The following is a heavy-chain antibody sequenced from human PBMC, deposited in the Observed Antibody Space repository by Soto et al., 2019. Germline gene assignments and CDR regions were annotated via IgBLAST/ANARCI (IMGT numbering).Heavy chain of an antibody. J-gene: IGHJ4*02. D-gene: IGHD3-16*01. CDR3: ASASVQSTTLCTLCLDD. CDR2: IYYSGST. CDR1: GGSISSGGYY. Sequence: KPSETLSLTCTVSGGSISSGGYYWSWIRQHPGKGLEWIGYIYYSGSTYYNPSLKSRVTISVDTSKNQFSLKLSSVTAAVTAVYYCASASVQSTTLCTLCLDDWGQGTLVTVSS. V-gene: IGHV4-31*03.